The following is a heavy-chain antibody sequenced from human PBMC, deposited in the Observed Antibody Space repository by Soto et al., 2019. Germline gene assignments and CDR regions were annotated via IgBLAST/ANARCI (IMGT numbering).Heavy chain of an antibody. CDR1: GGSISSSSYY. V-gene: IGHV4-39*01. CDR2: IYYSGST. Sequence: QLQLQESGPGLVKPSETLSLTCTVSGGSISSSSYYWGWIRQPPGKGLEWIGRIYYSGSTYYNPSLKIRVTISVDTSKNQFSLKLSSVTAADTAVYYCARHTGGYGDFEYFQHWGQGTLVTVSS. D-gene: IGHD4-17*01. CDR3: ARHTGGYGDFEYFQH. J-gene: IGHJ1*01.